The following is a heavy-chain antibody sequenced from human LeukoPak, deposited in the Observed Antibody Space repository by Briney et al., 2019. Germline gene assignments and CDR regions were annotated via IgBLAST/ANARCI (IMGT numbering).Heavy chain of an antibody. D-gene: IGHD4-17*01. CDR3: AKGPPGDNREGNYYMDV. Sequence: PGGSLRLSCAASRFTFSSYGMHWVRQAPGKGLVWVSRINSDGSSTSYADSVKGRFSISRDNAKSTLYLQMNSLRAEDTAVYFCAKGPPGDNREGNYYMDVWGKGTTVTVSS. CDR1: RFTFSSYG. J-gene: IGHJ6*03. CDR2: INSDGSST. V-gene: IGHV3-74*01.